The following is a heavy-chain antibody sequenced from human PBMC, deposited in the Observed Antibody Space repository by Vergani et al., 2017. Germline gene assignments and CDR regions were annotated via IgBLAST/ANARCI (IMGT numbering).Heavy chain of an antibody. CDR1: GFTFSSYA. CDR3: ARGGEVQLGRAYYMDV. J-gene: IGHJ6*03. V-gene: IGHV3-30-3*01. D-gene: IGHD1-1*01. CDR2: ISYDGSNK. Sequence: QVQLVESGGGVVQPGRSLRLSCAASGFTFSSYAMHWVRQAPGKGLEWVAVISYDGSNKYYADSVKGRFTISRDNSKNTLSLQMNSLRAEDTAVYYCARGGEVQLGRAYYMDVWGKGTTVTVSS.